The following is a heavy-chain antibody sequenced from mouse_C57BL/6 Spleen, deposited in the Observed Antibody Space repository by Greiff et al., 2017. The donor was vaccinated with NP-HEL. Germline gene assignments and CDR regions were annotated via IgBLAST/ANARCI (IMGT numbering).Heavy chain of an antibody. J-gene: IGHJ3*01. Sequence: VQLQQPGAELVKPGASVKMSCKASGYTFTSYWITWVKQRPGQGLEWIGDIYPGSGSTNYNEKFKSKATLTVDTSSSTAYMQLSSLTSEDSAVYYCARGNIYYDYDGFAYWGQGTLVTVSA. CDR3: ARGNIYYDYDGFAY. V-gene: IGHV1-55*01. CDR2: IYPGSGST. CDR1: GYTFTSYW. D-gene: IGHD2-4*01.